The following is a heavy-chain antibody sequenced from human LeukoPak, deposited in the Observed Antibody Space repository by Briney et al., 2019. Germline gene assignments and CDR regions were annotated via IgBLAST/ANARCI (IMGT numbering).Heavy chain of an antibody. D-gene: IGHD6-13*01. CDR2: ISSTSSTI. CDR1: GFTFSIYS. V-gene: IGHV3-48*01. J-gene: IGHJ4*02. Sequence: GGSLRLSCSASGFTFSIYSMSWVRQAPGKGLEWVSYISSTSSTISYADSVKGRFTISRDNAENSLYLQMNSLRAEDTAVYYCARGGSQQLYYFDYWGQGTLVTVSS. CDR3: ARGGSQQLYYFDY.